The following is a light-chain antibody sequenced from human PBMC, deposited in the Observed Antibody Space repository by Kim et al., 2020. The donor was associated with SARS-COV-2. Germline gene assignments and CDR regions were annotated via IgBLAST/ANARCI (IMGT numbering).Light chain of an antibody. CDR2: STS. CDR3: QQYGTTPLT. J-gene: IGKJ4*01. Sequence: PGQSATLSCTASQSVSSSHLAWYQQRPGQAPRLLIHSTSNRATGISDRFSGSGSGTDFTLTISRLEPEDFAVYYCQQYGTTPLTFGGGTKVDIK. V-gene: IGKV3-20*01. CDR1: QSVSSSH.